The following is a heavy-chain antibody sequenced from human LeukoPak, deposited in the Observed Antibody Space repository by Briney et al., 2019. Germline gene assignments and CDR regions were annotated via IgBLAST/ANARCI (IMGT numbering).Heavy chain of an antibody. Sequence: SSETLSLTCAVYGGSFSGYYWSWIRQPPGKGLEWIGEINHSGSTNYNPSLKSRVTISVDTSKNQFSLKLSSVTAADTAVYYCARHDFTAMVPTFDYWGQGTLVTVSS. J-gene: IGHJ4*02. CDR2: INHSGST. V-gene: IGHV4-34*01. CDR3: ARHDFTAMVPTFDY. CDR1: GGSFSGYY. D-gene: IGHD5-18*01.